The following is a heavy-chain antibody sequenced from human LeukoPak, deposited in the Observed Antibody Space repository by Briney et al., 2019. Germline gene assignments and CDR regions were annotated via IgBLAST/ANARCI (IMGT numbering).Heavy chain of an antibody. D-gene: IGHD3-22*01. J-gene: IGHJ4*02. V-gene: IGHV1-46*01. CDR3: AREDGSSSWYTLGYYDSSGYYQFDY. Sequence: ASVKLSCKASGYTFTSYYMHWVRQAPGQGLEWMGLINPTGGSTGYAQKFQGRVTMTRDMSTSTDYMELSSLRSEDTAIYYCAREDGSSSWYTLGYYDSSGYYQFDYWGQGTLVTVSS. CDR1: GYTFTSYY. CDR2: INPTGGST.